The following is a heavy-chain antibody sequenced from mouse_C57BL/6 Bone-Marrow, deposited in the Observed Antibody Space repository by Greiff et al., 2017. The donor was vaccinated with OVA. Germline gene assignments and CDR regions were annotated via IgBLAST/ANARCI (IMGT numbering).Heavy chain of an antibody. Sequence: QVQLQQSGPGLVAPSQSLSITCTVSGFSLTSYAISCVRQPPGKGLEWLGVIWTGGGTNYNSALKSRLSISKDNSKSQVFLKMNSLQTDDTARYYCARFTTVVATDWYFDVWGTGTTVTVSS. J-gene: IGHJ1*03. CDR1: GFSLTSYA. D-gene: IGHD1-1*01. CDR2: IWTGGGT. V-gene: IGHV2-9-1*01. CDR3: ARFTTVVATDWYFDV.